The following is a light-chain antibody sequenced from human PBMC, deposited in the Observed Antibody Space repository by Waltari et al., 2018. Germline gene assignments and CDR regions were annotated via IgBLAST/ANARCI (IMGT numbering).Light chain of an antibody. CDR3: CSYAGTIPFV. CDR2: EVS. Sequence: QSALTQTASVSGCPGQSITISCTGTSSDIGSFNLVSWYQQHPGKAPKLMIYEVSQRPSGVSNRFSGSKSANTASLTISGLQAEDEADYYCCSYAGTIPFVFGTGTKVTVL. J-gene: IGLJ1*01. CDR1: SSDIGSFNL. V-gene: IGLV2-23*02.